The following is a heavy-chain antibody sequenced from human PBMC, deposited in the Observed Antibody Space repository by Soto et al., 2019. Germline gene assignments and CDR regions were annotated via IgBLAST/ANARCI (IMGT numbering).Heavy chain of an antibody. CDR1: GDNVSNNTAS. CDR2: TYYRSKWYN. V-gene: IGHV6-1*01. D-gene: IGHD5-18*01. J-gene: IGHJ4*02. CDR3: VRDEGWLDFDY. Sequence: PSQTLSLTCAISGDNVSNNTASWSWVRQSPSRGREWLGRTYYRSKWYNDYAASVRSRITIDPDTSKNQFTLQLNSVTPEDTAVYYCVRDEGWLDFDYWGQGTLVTVSS.